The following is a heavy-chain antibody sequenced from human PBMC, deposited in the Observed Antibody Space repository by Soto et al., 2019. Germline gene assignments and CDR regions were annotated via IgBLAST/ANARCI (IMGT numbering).Heavy chain of an antibody. D-gene: IGHD3-22*01. CDR1: GYTFTSYG. J-gene: IGHJ5*02. CDR2: ISAYNGNT. CDR3: ARDYYDSSGLNWFDP. Sequence: AASVKVSCKASGYTFTSYGISWVRQAPGQGLEWMGWISAYNGNTNYAQKLQGRVTMTTDTSTSTAYMELRSLRSEDTAVYYCARDYYDSSGLNWFDPWGQGTLVTVSS. V-gene: IGHV1-18*01.